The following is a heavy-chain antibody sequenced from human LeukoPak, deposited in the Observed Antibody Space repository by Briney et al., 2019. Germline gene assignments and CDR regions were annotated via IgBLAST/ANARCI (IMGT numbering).Heavy chain of an antibody. V-gene: IGHV3-74*01. Sequence: GGSLRLSCAASGFTFSSYWMHWVRHTPGKGLVWVSRIKGDGSSTSYADSVKGRFTISRDNAKNTLYLQMNSLRAEDTAVYYCARDGYSFGHDFGYWGQGTLVTVSS. D-gene: IGHD5-18*01. CDR3: ARDGYSFGHDFGY. J-gene: IGHJ4*02. CDR1: GFTFSSYW. CDR2: IKGDGSST.